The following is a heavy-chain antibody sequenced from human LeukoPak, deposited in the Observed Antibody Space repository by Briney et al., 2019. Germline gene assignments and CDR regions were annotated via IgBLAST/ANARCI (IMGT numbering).Heavy chain of an antibody. V-gene: IGHV4-39*01. J-gene: IGHJ5*02. Sequence: SKTLSLTCTVSGGSISISTYYWGWIRQPPGKGLEWIGNIYYSRSTYYNPSLKSRVTISVDTSKNQFSLRLSSVTAADTAVYYCASLGTGYDSSGYSIGWFDPWGQGTLVTVSS. CDR1: GGSISISTYY. D-gene: IGHD3-22*01. CDR3: ASLGTGYDSSGYSIGWFDP. CDR2: IYYSRST.